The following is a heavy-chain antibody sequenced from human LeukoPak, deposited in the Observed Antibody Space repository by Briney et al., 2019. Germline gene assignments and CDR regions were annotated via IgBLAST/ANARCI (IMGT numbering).Heavy chain of an antibody. Sequence: PSETLSLTCAVYGGSFSGYYWSWIRQPPGEGLEWIGEINHSGSTNYNPSLKSRVTISVDTSKNQFSLKLSSVTAADTAVYYCAITYSSSYLDYWGQGTLVTVSS. CDR3: AITYSSSYLDY. J-gene: IGHJ4*02. D-gene: IGHD6-13*01. CDR1: GGSFSGYY. V-gene: IGHV4-34*01. CDR2: INHSGST.